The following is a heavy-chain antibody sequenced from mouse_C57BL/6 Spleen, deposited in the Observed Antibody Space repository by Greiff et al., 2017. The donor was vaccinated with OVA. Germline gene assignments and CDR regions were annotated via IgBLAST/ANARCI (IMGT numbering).Heavy chain of an antibody. J-gene: IGHJ2*01. CDR1: GYTFTSYW. Sequence: QVQLKESGAELVRPGTSVKLSCKASGYTFTSYWMHWVKQRPGQGLEWIGVIDPSDSYTNYNQKFKGKATLTVDTSSSTAYMQLSSLTSEDSAVYYCARYGGNDYFDYWGQGTTLTVSS. CDR3: ARYGGNDYFDY. V-gene: IGHV1-59*01. CDR2: IDPSDSYT. D-gene: IGHD2-1*01.